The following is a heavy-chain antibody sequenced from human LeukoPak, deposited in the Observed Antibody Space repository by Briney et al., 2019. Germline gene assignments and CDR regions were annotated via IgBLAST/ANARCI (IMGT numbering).Heavy chain of an antibody. V-gene: IGHV7-4-1*02. CDR3: ARGYDSSGYFSD. J-gene: IGHJ4*02. D-gene: IGHD3-22*01. Sequence: GASVKVSCKASGYTFSSNAINWVRQAPGQGLEWMGWIDTNTGNPTYAQGFTGQFVISLDTSVSTAYLQISSLKAEDTAEYFCARGYDSSGYFSDWGQGTLVTVSS. CDR1: GYTFSSNA. CDR2: IDTNTGNP.